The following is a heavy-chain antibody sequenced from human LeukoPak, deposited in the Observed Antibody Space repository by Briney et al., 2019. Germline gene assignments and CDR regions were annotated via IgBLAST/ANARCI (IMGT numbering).Heavy chain of an antibody. CDR1: GFTFSSYT. V-gene: IGHV3-15*01. CDR3: NTGGYYFDY. J-gene: IGHJ4*02. D-gene: IGHD3-16*01. CDR2: IKSKVDGGTI. Sequence: GGSLRLSCAASGFTFSSYTMNWVRQAPGKGLEWVGRIKSKVDGGTIDYAAPVRGRFTISRDDSKNTVYLQMNSLKTEDTAIYYCNTGGYYFDYWGQGTLVTVSS.